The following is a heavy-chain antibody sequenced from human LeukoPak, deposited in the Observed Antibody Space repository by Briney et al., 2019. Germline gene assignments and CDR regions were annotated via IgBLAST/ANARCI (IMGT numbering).Heavy chain of an antibody. V-gene: IGHV3-30*04. CDR3: ARDLYYDSSGYYCIPYYYYYYGMDV. CDR2: ISYDGSNK. D-gene: IGHD3-22*01. J-gene: IGHJ6*02. Sequence: GRSLRLSCAASGFTFSSYAMYWVRQAPGKGLEWVAVISYDGSNKYYADSVKGRFTISRDNSKNTLYLQMNSLRAEDTAVYYCARDLYYDSSGYYCIPYYYYYYGMDVWGQGTTVTVSS. CDR1: GFTFSSYA.